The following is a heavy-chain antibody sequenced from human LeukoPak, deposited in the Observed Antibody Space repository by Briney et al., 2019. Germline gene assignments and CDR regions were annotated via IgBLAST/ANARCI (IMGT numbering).Heavy chain of an antibody. J-gene: IGHJ4*02. CDR2: ISPSSGNI. CDR3: VRVKGTYFDY. Sequence: PGGSLRLSCVASGFPLSSYSINWIRQAPGKGLEWVSYISPSSGNIYYLDSVQGRFTVSRDNDRNSLFLQIDSPAAEDTAVYFCVRVKGTYFDYWGQGPLVTVSS. V-gene: IGHV3-48*01. CDR1: GFPLSSYS. D-gene: IGHD1-1*01.